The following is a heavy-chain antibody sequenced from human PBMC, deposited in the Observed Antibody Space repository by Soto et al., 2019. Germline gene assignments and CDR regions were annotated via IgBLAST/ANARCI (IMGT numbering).Heavy chain of an antibody. Sequence: QVQLVQSGAEVKKPGSSVKVSCKASGGTFKNYLFSWVRQAPGQGLEWMGGVFPIIGTTNYAQRFQGRVTITADASTSTVYMELSGLTSEDTAVYFCARDLEFRDGNISHCDYWGQGTLVTVSS. CDR1: GGTFKNYL. J-gene: IGHJ4*02. V-gene: IGHV1-69*01. D-gene: IGHD1-1*01. CDR3: ARDLEFRDGNISHCDY. CDR2: VFPIIGTT.